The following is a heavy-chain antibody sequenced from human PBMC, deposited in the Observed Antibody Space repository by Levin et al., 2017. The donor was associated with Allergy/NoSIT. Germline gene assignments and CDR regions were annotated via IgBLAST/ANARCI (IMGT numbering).Heavy chain of an antibody. V-gene: IGHV3-11*03. D-gene: IGHD4-23*01. CDR1: GFTFSDYS. CDR3: ATRQVRHGGNPPQRMDV. J-gene: IGHJ6*02. Sequence: SCAASGFTFSDYSMSWIRQAPGKGLEWVSYISSSSSYTNYADSVKGRFTISRDNAKNSLYLQMNSLRAEDTAVYYCATRQVRHGGNPPQRMDVWGQGTTVTVSS. CDR2: ISSSSSYT.